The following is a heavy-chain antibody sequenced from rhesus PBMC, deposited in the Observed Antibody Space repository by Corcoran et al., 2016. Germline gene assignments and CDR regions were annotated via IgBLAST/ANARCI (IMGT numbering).Heavy chain of an antibody. V-gene: IGHV4-80*01. CDR1: GGSFSSYW. CDR3: ARYTDYGSSSLLGY. Sequence: QLQLQESGPGLVKPSETLSLTCAVSGGSFSSYWWSWIRQPPGKGLEWIGEFNGNSGSTNYNPPLKSRVTISKDASKNQFSLKLSSVTAADTAVYYCARYTDYGSSSLLGYWGQGVLVTVSS. D-gene: IGHD4-29*01. CDR2: FNGNSGST. J-gene: IGHJ4*01.